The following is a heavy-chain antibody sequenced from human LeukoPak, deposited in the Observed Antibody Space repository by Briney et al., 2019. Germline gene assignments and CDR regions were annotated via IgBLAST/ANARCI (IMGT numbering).Heavy chain of an antibody. CDR2: IKSKTDGGTT. D-gene: IGHD6-19*01. J-gene: IGHJ4*02. CDR3: TTAYSSGWSFGY. CDR1: GLTFSNAW. Sequence: NPGGSLRLSCAASGLTFSNAWMSWVRQAPGKGLEWVGRIKSKTDGGTTDCAAPVKGRFTISRDDSKNTLYLQMNSLKTEDTAVYYCTTAYSSGWSFGYWGQGTLVTVSS. V-gene: IGHV3-15*01.